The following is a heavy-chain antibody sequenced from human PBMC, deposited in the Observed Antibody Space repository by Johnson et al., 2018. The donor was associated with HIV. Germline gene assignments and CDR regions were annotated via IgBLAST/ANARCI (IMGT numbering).Heavy chain of an antibody. CDR2: ISFDGSNK. CDR1: GLSFSNFG. Sequence: VQLVESGGGVVQPGKSLTLSCVGSGLSFSNFGIHWVRQAPGKGPEWVAVISFDGSNKFYADSVKGRFTISRDNSKNTLYLQMNSLRAEDTAVYFCASGDDDGFWGQGTKVTVSS. CDR3: ASGDDDGF. V-gene: IGHV3-30*03. D-gene: IGHD5-12*01. J-gene: IGHJ3*01.